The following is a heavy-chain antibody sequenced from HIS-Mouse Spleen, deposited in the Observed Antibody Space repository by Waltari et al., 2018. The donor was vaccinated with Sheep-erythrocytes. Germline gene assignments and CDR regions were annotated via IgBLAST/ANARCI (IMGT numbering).Heavy chain of an antibody. J-gene: IGHJ4*02. CDR3: ARSPSRLVVVTPTLDY. Sequence: EVQLVQSGAEVKKPGESLKISCKGSGYSFTSYWIGWVRQMPGKGLEWMGLIYPRHSDTRYSPSVQGQVTISADKSISTAYLQWSSLKASDTAMYYCARSPSRLVVVTPTLDYWGQGTLVTVSS. V-gene: IGHV5-51*01. CDR1: GYSFTSYW. CDR2: IYPRHSDT. D-gene: IGHD2-21*02.